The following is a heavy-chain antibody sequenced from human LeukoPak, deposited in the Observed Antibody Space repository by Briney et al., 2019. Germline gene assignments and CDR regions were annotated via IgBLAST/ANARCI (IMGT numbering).Heavy chain of an antibody. J-gene: IGHJ4*02. CDR3: VPSGSHYYFDY. Sequence: ASVKVSCKTSGYTFTLYYIYWVRQAPGQGLEWMGWINPNSGGTNYAQKFQGRVTMTRDTSISTAYMELSRLRSDDTAVYYCVPSGSHYYFDYWGQGTPVTVSS. D-gene: IGHD1-26*01. CDR2: INPNSGGT. V-gene: IGHV1-2*02. CDR1: GYTFTLYY.